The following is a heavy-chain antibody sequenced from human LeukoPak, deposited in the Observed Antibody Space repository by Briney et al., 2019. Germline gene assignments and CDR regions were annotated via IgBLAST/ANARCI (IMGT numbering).Heavy chain of an antibody. V-gene: IGHV3-48*02. J-gene: IGHJ3*01. CDR2: IRTSGGVV. CDR1: GFTFTSYT. Sequence: GGSLGLSCAASGFTFTSYTMNWVRRAPGKGLEWISYIRTSGGVVSYTDSVRGRFTISTDSAKNSLYLQMNSLRDDDTAVYYCVRDQFYAFDVWGQGTMVTVSS. CDR3: VRDQFYAFDV.